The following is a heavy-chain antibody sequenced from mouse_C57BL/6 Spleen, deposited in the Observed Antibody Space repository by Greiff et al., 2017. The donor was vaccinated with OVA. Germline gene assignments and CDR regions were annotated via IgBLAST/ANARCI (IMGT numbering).Heavy chain of an antibody. V-gene: IGHV1-74*01. J-gene: IGHJ2*01. CDR1: GYTFTSYW. D-gene: IGHD1-1*01. CDR3: ALSPSTVVATGGY. CDR2: IHPSDSDT. Sequence: VQLQQPGAELVKPGASVKVSCKASGYTFTSYWMHWVKQRPGQGLEWIGRIHPSDSDTNYNQKFKGKATLTVDKSSSTAYMQLSSLTSEDSAVYYCALSPSTVVATGGYWGQGTTLTVSS.